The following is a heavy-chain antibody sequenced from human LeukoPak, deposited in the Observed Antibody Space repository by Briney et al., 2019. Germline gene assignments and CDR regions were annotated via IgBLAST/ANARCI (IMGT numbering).Heavy chain of an antibody. CDR3: ALMWGSGSQLLDY. CDR2: IIPILGIA. CDR1: GGTFSSYA. J-gene: IGHJ4*02. Sequence: GASVKVSCKASGGTFSSYAISWVRQAPGQGLEWMGRIIPILGIANYAQKFQGRVTITADKSTSTAYMELSSLRSEDTAVYYCALMWGSGSQLLDYWGQGTLVTVSS. V-gene: IGHV1-69*04. D-gene: IGHD3-10*01.